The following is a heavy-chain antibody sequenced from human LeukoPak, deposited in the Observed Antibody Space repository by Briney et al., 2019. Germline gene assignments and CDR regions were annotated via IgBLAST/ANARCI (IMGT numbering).Heavy chain of an antibody. Sequence: GGSLRLSCAASGFTFSSYAMSWVRQAPGKGLEWVSAISGGGGSTHYADSVKGRFTISRDNSKNTLYLQMNSLRAEDTAVYYCAKVNLDSSGWSFDYWGQGTLVTVSS. D-gene: IGHD6-19*01. J-gene: IGHJ4*02. CDR3: AKVNLDSSGWSFDY. CDR1: GFTFSSYA. CDR2: ISGGGGST. V-gene: IGHV3-23*01.